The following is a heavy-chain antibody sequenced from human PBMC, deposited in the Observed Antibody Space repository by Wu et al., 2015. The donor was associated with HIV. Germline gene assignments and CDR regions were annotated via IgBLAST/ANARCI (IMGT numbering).Heavy chain of an antibody. CDR2: MNPNSGNT. D-gene: IGHD6-13*01. V-gene: IGHV1-8*01. Sequence: QVHLVQSGAEVKKPGASVKVSCKASGYTFTTYDINWVRQATGHGLEWMGWMNPNSGNTGYAQKFQGRVTMTRNTSITTAYMELSSLRSDDTAVYYCAREVSSLNLYYYGMDVWGQGTTVTVSS. CDR1: GYTFTTYD. CDR3: AREVSSLNLYYYGMDV. J-gene: IGHJ6*02.